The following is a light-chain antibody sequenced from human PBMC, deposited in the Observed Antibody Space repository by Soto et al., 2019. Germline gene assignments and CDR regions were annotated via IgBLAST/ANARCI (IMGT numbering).Light chain of an antibody. V-gene: IGLV1-47*02. CDR3: AAWDDSLSGPHVV. CDR1: SSNIGSNY. Sequence: QSMLTQPPSASGTPGQRVTISCSGSSSNIGSNYVYWYQQLPGTAPKLLIYSNNQRPSGVPDRFSGSKSGTSASLAISGLRSEDEADYYCAAWDDSLSGPHVVFGGGTKLTVL. J-gene: IGLJ2*01. CDR2: SNN.